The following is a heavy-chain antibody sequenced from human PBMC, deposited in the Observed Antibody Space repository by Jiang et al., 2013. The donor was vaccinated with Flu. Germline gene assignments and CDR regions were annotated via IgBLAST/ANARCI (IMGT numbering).Heavy chain of an antibody. CDR1: GFTFDDYG. CDR3: ARARAATIYYYYGMDV. J-gene: IGHJ6*02. CDR2: INWNGGST. V-gene: IGHV3-20*04. Sequence: GGSLRLSCAASGFTFDDYGMSWVRQAPGKGLEWVSGINWNGGSTGYADSVKGRFTISRDNAKNSLYLQMNSLRAEDTALYYCARARAATIYYYYGMDVWGQGTTVTVSS. D-gene: IGHD2-15*01.